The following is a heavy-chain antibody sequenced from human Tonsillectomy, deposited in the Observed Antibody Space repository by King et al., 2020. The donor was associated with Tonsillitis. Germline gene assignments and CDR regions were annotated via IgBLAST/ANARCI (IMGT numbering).Heavy chain of an antibody. D-gene: IGHD6-19*01. CDR2: ISGSGGST. V-gene: IGHV3-23*04. CDR1: GFTFSSYA. Sequence: VQLVESGGGLVQPGGSLRLSCAASGFTFSSYAMSWVRQAPGKGLEWVSGISGSGGSTYYADSVKGRFTISRDNSKNTLYLQMNNLRAEDTAVYYCAKVSVAVAGPGSYYFDYWGQGTLVTVSS. CDR3: AKVSVAVAGPGSYYFDY. J-gene: IGHJ4*02.